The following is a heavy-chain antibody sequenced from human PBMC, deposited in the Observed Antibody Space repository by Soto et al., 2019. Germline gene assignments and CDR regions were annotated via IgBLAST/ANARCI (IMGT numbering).Heavy chain of an antibody. V-gene: IGHV4-59*01. CDR3: ARGGISYYYYGMDV. CDR1: GGSISSYY. J-gene: IGHJ6*02. CDR2: IYYSGST. Sequence: SETLSLTCTVSGGSISSYYWSWIRQPPGKGLEWIGYIYYSGSTNYNPSLKSRVTISVDTSKNQFSLKLSSVTAADTAVYYCARGGISYYYYGMDVWGQGTTVTVSS.